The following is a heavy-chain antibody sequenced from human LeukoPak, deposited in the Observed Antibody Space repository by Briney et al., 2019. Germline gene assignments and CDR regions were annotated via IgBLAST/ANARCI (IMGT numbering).Heavy chain of an antibody. Sequence: SETLSLTCAVYGGSFSGYYWSWIRQPPGKGLEWIGEINHSGSTNYNPSLKSRVTISVDKSQNQFSMKLTSVTAADTAVYYCARGGLELHRGIDYWGQGTLVTVSS. J-gene: IGHJ4*02. CDR1: GGSFSGYY. D-gene: IGHD1-7*01. CDR2: INHSGST. V-gene: IGHV4-34*01. CDR3: ARGGLELHRGIDY.